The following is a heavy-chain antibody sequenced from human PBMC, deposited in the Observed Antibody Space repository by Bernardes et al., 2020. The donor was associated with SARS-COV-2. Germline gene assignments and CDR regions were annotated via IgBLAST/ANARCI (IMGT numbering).Heavy chain of an antibody. D-gene: IGHD6-19*01. CDR2: ISSSGSTI. Sequence: GGSLRLCCAASGFTFSDYYMSWIRQAPGKGLEWVSYISSSGSTIYYADSVKGRFTISRDNAKNSLYLQMNSLRAEDTAVYYCARDIAVAGTYYYYGMDVWGQGTTVTVSS. V-gene: IGHV3-11*01. CDR3: ARDIAVAGTYYYYGMDV. CDR1: GFTFSDYY. J-gene: IGHJ6*02.